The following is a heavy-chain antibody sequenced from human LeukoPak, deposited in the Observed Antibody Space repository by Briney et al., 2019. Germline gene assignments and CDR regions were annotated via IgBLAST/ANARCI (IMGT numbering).Heavy chain of an antibody. V-gene: IGHV4-30-2*06. CDR1: GGSIRSAGYS. CDR2: IYHSGST. Sequence: SQTLSLTCTVSGGSIRSAGYSWFWIRQFPGKGLEWIGEIYHSGSTNYNPSLKSRVTISVDKSKNQFSLKLSSVTAADTAVYYCAILPIVVVNFAFDIWGQGTMVTVSS. CDR3: AILPIVVVNFAFDI. D-gene: IGHD3-22*01. J-gene: IGHJ3*02.